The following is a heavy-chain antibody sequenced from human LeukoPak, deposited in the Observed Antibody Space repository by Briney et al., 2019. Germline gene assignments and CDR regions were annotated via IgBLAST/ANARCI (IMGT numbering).Heavy chain of an antibody. CDR3: AELGITMIGGV. CDR2: LTSSSTYI. J-gene: IGHJ6*04. D-gene: IGHD3-10*02. V-gene: IGHV3-21*01. Sequence: GGSLRLSCAASGFTFSSYAMSWVRQAPGKGLEWVSSLTSSSTYIYYADSVKGRFTISRDNAKNSLYLQMNSLRAEDTAVYYCAELGITMIGGVWGKGTTVTISS. CDR1: GFTFSSYA.